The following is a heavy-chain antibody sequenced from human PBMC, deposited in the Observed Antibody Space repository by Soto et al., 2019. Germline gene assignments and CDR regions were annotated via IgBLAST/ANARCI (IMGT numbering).Heavy chain of an antibody. D-gene: IGHD4-17*01. CDR2: ISTNGGGT. J-gene: IGHJ6*03. CDR3: ARDWDGDYSGSYYYYYMNV. V-gene: IGHV3-23*01. Sequence: GGSLRLSCVTSGFTFSGIAMSWVRQPPGKGLEWVSYISTNGGGTHYADSVKGRFTISRDNAKNSLYLQMNSLRAEDTAVYYGARDWDGDYSGSYYYYYMNVGGKGTTVTVSS. CDR1: GFTFSGIA.